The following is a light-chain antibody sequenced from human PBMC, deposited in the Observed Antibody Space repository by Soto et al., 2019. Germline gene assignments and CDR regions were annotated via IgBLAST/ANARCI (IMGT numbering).Light chain of an antibody. J-gene: IGLJ2*01. V-gene: IGLV2-8*01. CDR2: EVS. CDR1: SSDVGGYDY. Sequence: QSVLTQPPSASGSPGQSVTISCTGTSSDVGGYDYVSWYQQHPGKAPKLMIYEVSKRRSGVPDRFSGSKSSNSASLTVSGLQAEDEGDYYCTSYAGSNNVLFGGGTKVTVL. CDR3: TSYAGSNNVL.